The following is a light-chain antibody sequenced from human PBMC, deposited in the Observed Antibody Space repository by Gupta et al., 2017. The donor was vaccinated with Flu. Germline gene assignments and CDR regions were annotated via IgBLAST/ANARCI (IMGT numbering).Light chain of an antibody. CDR2: RNN. CDR3: STWDDSLSGLYV. Sequence: VTIACSGSSSNIGSNYVYWYQQLPGAAPKLLIYRNNQRPSGVPDRFSGSKSGTSASLAISGLRSEDEADYYCSTWDDSLSGLYVFGTGTKVTVL. J-gene: IGLJ1*01. V-gene: IGLV1-47*01. CDR1: SSNIGSNY.